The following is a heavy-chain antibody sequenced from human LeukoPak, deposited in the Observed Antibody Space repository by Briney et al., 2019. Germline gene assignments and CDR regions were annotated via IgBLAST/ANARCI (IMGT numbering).Heavy chain of an antibody. CDR2: IDPSDSYT. V-gene: IGHV5-10-1*01. D-gene: IGHD6-13*01. CDR3: AREQQLDYDY. Sequence: GESLKISCNGSGYSFTSYWISWVRQMPGKGLEWMGRIDPSDSYTNYSPSFQGHVTISADKSISTAYLQWSSLKASDTAMYYCAREQQLDYDYWGQGTLVTVSS. CDR1: GYSFTSYW. J-gene: IGHJ4*02.